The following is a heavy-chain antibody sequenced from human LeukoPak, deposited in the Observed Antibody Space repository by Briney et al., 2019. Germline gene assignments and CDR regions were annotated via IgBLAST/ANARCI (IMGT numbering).Heavy chain of an antibody. V-gene: IGHV1-69*05. Sequence: SVKVSCKASGGTSSSYAISWVRQAPGQGLEWMGRIIPIFGTANYAQKFQGRVTITTDESTSTAYMELSSLRSEDTAVYYCAIEWFGELWPFDYWGQGTLVTVSS. CDR2: IIPIFGTA. CDR3: AIEWFGELWPFDY. J-gene: IGHJ4*02. CDR1: GGTSSSYA. D-gene: IGHD3-10*01.